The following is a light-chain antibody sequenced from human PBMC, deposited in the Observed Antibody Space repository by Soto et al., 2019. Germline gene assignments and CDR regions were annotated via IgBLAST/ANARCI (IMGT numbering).Light chain of an antibody. CDR3: QQFNNWPELS. V-gene: IGKV3-15*01. CDR1: QSISGN. Sequence: EIVMTQSPATLSVSPGERDTLSCRASQSISGNLAWYQQKPGQTPRLLIYGASTRAAGIPARFSGSGSGTEFTLTISSLQSEDFAVYYCQQFNNWPELSFGGGTKVEIK. CDR2: GAS. J-gene: IGKJ4*01.